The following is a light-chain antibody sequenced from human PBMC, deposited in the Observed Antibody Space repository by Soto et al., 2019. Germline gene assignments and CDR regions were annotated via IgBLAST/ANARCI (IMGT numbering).Light chain of an antibody. CDR3: RSYTSNKTLVA. Sequence: QSALTQPASVSGSPGQSITISCTGTSSDVGGYNYVSWYQQHPGKAPKLIIYDVSNRPSGVSNRFSGSKSGNTASLTISGLQAEDEADYYCRSYTSNKTLVAFGGGTKLTVL. CDR1: SSDVGGYNY. CDR2: DVS. V-gene: IGLV2-14*01. J-gene: IGLJ2*01.